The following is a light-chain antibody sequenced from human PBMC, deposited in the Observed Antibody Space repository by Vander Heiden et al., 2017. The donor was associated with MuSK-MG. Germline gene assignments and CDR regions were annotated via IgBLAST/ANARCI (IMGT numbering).Light chain of an antibody. CDR3: NSRDISGQQGV. Sequence: SSELTQDPAVSVALGQTVTIPCRGDILRTFSTSWYQQKPGQAPIRVFYENDNRPSGIPDRFSASKSGNTASLTITGTRAEDEADYYCNSRDISGQQGVFGGGTKLTVL. CDR1: ILRTFS. CDR2: END. J-gene: IGLJ3*02. V-gene: IGLV3-19*01.